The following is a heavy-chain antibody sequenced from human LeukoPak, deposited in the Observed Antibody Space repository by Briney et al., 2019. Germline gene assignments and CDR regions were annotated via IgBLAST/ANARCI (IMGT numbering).Heavy chain of an antibody. CDR3: ARAPGMNTAIPY. J-gene: IGHJ4*02. CDR1: GGSISSSGYY. D-gene: IGHD5-18*01. Sequence: SETLSLTCTVSGGSISSSGYYGGWIRQPPGKGLEWIGSIYYSGSTYYNPSLKSRVTISLDTSKNQFSLKLSSVTAADTAVYYCARAPGMNTAIPYWGQGTLVTVSS. CDR2: IYYSGST. V-gene: IGHV4-39*07.